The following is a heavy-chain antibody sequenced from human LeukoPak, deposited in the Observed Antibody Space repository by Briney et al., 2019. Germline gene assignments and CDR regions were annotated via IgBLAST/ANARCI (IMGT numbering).Heavy chain of an antibody. Sequence: GGPLRPSCAASGFTPSDYYMSWIRKPPGKGLEWVSYSSSSGSTIYYADSVKGRFAISRDNVKNSLYLQMNSLRAEDTAVYYCARDAPRIGYWGQGTLVTVSS. J-gene: IGHJ4*02. CDR3: ARDAPRIGY. CDR2: SSSSGSTI. D-gene: IGHD6-6*01. V-gene: IGHV3-11*04. CDR1: GFTPSDYY.